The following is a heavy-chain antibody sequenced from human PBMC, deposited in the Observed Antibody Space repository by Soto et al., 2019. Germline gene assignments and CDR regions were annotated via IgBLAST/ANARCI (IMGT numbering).Heavy chain of an antibody. D-gene: IGHD4-4*01. CDR2: IHSTGSS. CDR1: GGSISGYY. CDR3: ARHSNEYRTSRDT. J-gene: IGHJ5*02. V-gene: IGHV4-59*08. Sequence: QLQLQESGPGLVKPSETLSLTCPVSGGSISGYYWSWIRQPPGKGLEWIAFIHSTGSSSTNPSLKSRVTISVDTSKNHLSLKVNSVTAAGTAVYYCARHSNEYRTSRDTWGQGTLVTVSS.